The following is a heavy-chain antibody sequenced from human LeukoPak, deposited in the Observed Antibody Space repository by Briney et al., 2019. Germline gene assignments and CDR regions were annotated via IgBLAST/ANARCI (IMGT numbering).Heavy chain of an antibody. CDR1: GGSISSSSYY. CDR2: INHSGST. D-gene: IGHD6-19*01. CDR3: ARGRIAVAGIDY. Sequence: SETLSLTCTVSGGSISSSSYYWGWIRQPPGKGLEWIGEINHSGSTNYNPSLKSRVTISVDTSKNQFSLKLSSVTAADTAVYYCARGRIAVAGIDYWGQGTLVTVSS. V-gene: IGHV4-39*07. J-gene: IGHJ4*02.